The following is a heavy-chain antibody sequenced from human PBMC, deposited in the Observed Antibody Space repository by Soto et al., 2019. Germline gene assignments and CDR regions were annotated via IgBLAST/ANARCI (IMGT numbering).Heavy chain of an antibody. CDR2: INPNSGGT. CDR1: GCY. CDR3: ARVKDADYRNWFAP. D-gene: IGHD4-17*01. J-gene: IGHJ5*02. V-gene: IGHV1-2*04. Sequence: GCYMWWVRHATGQGLEWMGWINPNSGGTNYAQKFQGWVTMTRDTSISTGYMELSRLRSDDTAVYYCARVKDADYRNWFAPWGKRTLVTGSS.